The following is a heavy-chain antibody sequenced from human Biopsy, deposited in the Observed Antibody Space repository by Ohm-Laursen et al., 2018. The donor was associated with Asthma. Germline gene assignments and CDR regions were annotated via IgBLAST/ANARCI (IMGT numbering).Heavy chain of an antibody. V-gene: IGHV1-18*04. J-gene: IGHJ6*02. CDR1: GYTFSNYG. CDR2: SSAYNGHT. Sequence: ASVKVSCKASGYTFSNYGIAWVRQAPGQGLEWMGWSSAYNGHTKYAQKFHDRVTMTTDKSTNTAHMELRSLRSDDTAVYYCASGLGMDVWGQGTTVTVSS. CDR3: ASGLGMDV.